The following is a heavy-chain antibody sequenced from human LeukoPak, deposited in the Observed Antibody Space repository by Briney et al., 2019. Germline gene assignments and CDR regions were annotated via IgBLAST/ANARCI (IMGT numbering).Heavy chain of an antibody. CDR1: GFTFSSYA. CDR2: ISGNGGST. Sequence: GSLRLSCAASGFTFSSYAMSWVRQTPGKGLEWVSGISGNGGSTYCADSVKGRFTIYRDNSKNTLFLQMNSLRAEDTAVYYCAKMPVSYSSGWSNFDYWGQGTLVTVSS. V-gene: IGHV3-23*01. J-gene: IGHJ4*02. D-gene: IGHD6-19*01. CDR3: AKMPVSYSSGWSNFDY.